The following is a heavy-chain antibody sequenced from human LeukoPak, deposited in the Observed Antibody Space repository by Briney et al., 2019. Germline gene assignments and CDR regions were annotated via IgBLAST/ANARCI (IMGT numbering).Heavy chain of an antibody. Sequence: ASVKVSCKASGYTLTGYYMHWVRQAPGQGLEWMGWINPNSGGTNYAQKFQGRVTMTRDTSISTAYMELSRLRSDDTAVYYCARGLERLGDAFDIWGQGTMVTVSS. V-gene: IGHV1-2*02. D-gene: IGHD1-1*01. J-gene: IGHJ3*02. CDR1: GYTLTGYY. CDR2: INPNSGGT. CDR3: ARGLERLGDAFDI.